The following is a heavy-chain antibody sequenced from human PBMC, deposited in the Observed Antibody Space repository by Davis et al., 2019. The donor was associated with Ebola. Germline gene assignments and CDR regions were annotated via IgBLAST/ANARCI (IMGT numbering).Heavy chain of an antibody. CDR2: INHSGST. CDR1: GGSFSGYY. J-gene: IGHJ3*02. Sequence: PSETLSLTCAVYGGSFSGYYWSWIRQPPGKGLEWIGEINHSGSTNYNPSLKSRVTISVDTSKNQFSLKLSSVTAADTAVYYCARDRSMTTVTGSAFDIWGQGTMVTVSS. D-gene: IGHD4-17*01. CDR3: ARDRSMTTVTGSAFDI. V-gene: IGHV4-34*01.